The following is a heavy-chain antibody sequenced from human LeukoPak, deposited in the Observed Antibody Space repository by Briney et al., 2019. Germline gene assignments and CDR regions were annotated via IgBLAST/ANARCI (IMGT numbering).Heavy chain of an antibody. CDR2: IYWDDDK. CDR3: ALSGIAAAGGWFDP. J-gene: IGHJ5*02. D-gene: IGHD6-13*01. Sequence: SGPTLVNHTQTLTLTCTFSGFSLSTSGVGVGWIRQPPGKALEWLALIYWDDDKRYSPSLKSRLTITKHTSKNQVVLTMTNMDPVDTATYYCALSGIAAAGGWFDPWGQGTLVTVSS. CDR1: GFSLSTSGVG. V-gene: IGHV2-5*02.